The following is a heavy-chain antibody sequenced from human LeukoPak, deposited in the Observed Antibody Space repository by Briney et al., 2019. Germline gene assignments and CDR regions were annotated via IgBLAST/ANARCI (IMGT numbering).Heavy chain of an antibody. CDR2: IYPGDSDT. Sequence: GASLQISCKGSGYRFTSYWIGWVRQLPGKGLEWMGIIYPGDSDTRYSPSFQGQVTISADKSISTAYLQWSSLKASDTAMYYCARHARGWFDPWGQGTLVTVSS. V-gene: IGHV5-51*01. CDR1: GYRFTSYW. J-gene: IGHJ5*02. CDR3: ARHARGWFDP.